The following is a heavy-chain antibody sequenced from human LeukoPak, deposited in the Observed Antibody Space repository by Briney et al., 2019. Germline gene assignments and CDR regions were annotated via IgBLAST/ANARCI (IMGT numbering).Heavy chain of an antibody. CDR3: ARGYYGLGSR. J-gene: IGHJ4*02. D-gene: IGHD3-10*01. Sequence: PSETLSLTCTVSGGSVSSGNYRRGWIRQAPGKGLEWIGFMFYSGSTNYNPSLKGRVAMSVDTSKNEFSLKLSSVTAADTAMYYCARGYYGLGSRWGQGALVTVSS. V-gene: IGHV4-61*01. CDR2: MFYSGST. CDR1: GGSVSSGNYR.